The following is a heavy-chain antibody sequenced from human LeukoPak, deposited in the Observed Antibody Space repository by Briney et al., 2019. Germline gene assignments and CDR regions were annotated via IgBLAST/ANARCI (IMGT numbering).Heavy chain of an antibody. J-gene: IGHJ4*02. Sequence: GGSLRLSCAASGFTFCSYAMHWVRQAPGKGLEWVAVISYDGSNKYYADSVKGRFTISRDNSKNTLYLQMNSLRAEDTAVYYCASYSIAVAGSYYFDYWGQGTLVTVSS. D-gene: IGHD6-19*01. CDR3: ASYSIAVAGSYYFDY. CDR2: ISYDGSNK. CDR1: GFTFCSYA. V-gene: IGHV3-30-3*01.